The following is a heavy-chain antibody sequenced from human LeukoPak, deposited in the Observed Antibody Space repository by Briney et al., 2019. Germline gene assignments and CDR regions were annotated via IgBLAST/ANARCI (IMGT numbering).Heavy chain of an antibody. Sequence: ASVKVSCKASGYTFSSYYMHWVRQAPGQGLEWMGWINPNNGDTRYAQNFQGRVTMTRDTSISTVYMELSRLRSDDTAVYYCGRDGDSSEFYYYYYMDVWGKGTTVTVSS. J-gene: IGHJ6*03. V-gene: IGHV1-2*02. D-gene: IGHD6-25*01. CDR1: GYTFSSYY. CDR3: GRDGDSSEFYYYYYMDV. CDR2: INPNNGDT.